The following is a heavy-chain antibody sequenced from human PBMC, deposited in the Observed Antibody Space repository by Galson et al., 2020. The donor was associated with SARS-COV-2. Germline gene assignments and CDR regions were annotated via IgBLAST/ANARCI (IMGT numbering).Heavy chain of an antibody. Sequence: PGGSLRLSCKASGFTFSNFEMIWVRQAPGKGLEWVAYISGRGDVIYYEDSVQGRFSISRDNAEKSMYLELKSLRTEDTAVYYCARNMRLWSYSGNGYLDYWGQGVLVTVSS. CDR3: ARNMRLWSYSGNGYLDY. CDR1: GFTFSNFE. D-gene: IGHD1-26*01. J-gene: IGHJ4*02. V-gene: IGHV3-48*03. CDR2: ISGRGDVI.